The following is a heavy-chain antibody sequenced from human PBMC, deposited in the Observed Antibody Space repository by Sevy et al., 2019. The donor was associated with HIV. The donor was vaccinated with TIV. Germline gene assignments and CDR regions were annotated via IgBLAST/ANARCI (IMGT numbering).Heavy chain of an antibody. J-gene: IGHJ3*01. CDR3: ARDWGGGVEGAITDVIDL. V-gene: IGHV3-30*02. CDR1: AFSFSTNG. CDR2: IRYDGSNK. Sequence: GGSLRLSCAASAFSFSTNGMHWVRQAPGKGLEWVAFIRYDGSNKFYTDSVKGRFTISRDNSKNTLYLQMNSLTTEDTAVYFCARDWGGGVEGAITDVIDLWGQGTMVTVSS. D-gene: IGHD5-12*01.